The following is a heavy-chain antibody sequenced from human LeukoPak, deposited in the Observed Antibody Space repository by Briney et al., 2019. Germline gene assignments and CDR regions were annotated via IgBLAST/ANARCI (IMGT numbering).Heavy chain of an antibody. CDR2: IYYSGST. V-gene: IGHV4-31*03. Sequence: NPSETLSLTCSVSGGFISSGSYYWSWIRQHPGKGLEWIGYIYYSGSTYYNPSLKSRVTISVDTSKNQFSLKLNSVTAADTAVYYCARLYDSFRAFDIWGQGTIITVSS. J-gene: IGHJ3*02. D-gene: IGHD2-8*01. CDR3: ARLYDSFRAFDI. CDR1: GGFISSGSYY.